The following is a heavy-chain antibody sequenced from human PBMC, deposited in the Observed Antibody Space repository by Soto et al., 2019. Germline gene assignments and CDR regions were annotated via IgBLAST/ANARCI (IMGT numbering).Heavy chain of an antibody. J-gene: IGHJ6*04. CDR2: ISYDGSNK. CDR1: GFTFSRYG. D-gene: IGHD1-26*01. Sequence: SLRLSCATSGFTFSRYGMHWVRQTPGKGLEWVAVISYDGSNKYYADSVKGRFTISRDNSKNTLYLQMNSLRAEDTAVYYCAKIYGSTPGGYYGTEVWGKGNTVSVSA. CDR3: AKIYGSTPGGYYGTEV. V-gene: IGHV3-30*18.